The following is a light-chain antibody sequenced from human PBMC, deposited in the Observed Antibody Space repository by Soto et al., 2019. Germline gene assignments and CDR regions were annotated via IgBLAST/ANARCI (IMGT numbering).Light chain of an antibody. V-gene: IGLV3-1*01. Sequence: SYELTQPPSVSVSPGQTASITCSGDKLGDKYACWYQQQPGQSPVLAIYQDSKRPSGIPERFSGSNSGNTATLTISGTQAMDEADYYCQAWDSSTVVFGGGTQLTVL. CDR3: QAWDSSTVV. CDR1: KLGDKY. J-gene: IGLJ2*01. CDR2: QDS.